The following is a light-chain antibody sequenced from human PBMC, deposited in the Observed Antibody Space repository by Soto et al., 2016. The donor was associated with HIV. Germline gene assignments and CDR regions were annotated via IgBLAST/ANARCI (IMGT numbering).Light chain of an antibody. V-gene: IGKV1-9*01. J-gene: IGKJ1*01. Sequence: DIQLTQSPSFLSASVGDRVTITCRASQGISSYLAWYQQKPGKAPNLLIYGASTLQSGVPSRFSGSGSGTEFTLTISSLQPEDFATYYCHQTNTFPRTFGQGTKVEIK. CDR1: QGISSY. CDR3: HQTNTFPRT. CDR2: GAS.